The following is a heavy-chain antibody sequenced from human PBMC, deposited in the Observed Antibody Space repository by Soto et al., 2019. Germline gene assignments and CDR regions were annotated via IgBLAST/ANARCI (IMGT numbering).Heavy chain of an antibody. J-gene: IGHJ4*02. CDR1: GGSITSNW. CDR2: FFLTGSA. D-gene: IGHD2-21*01. Sequence: QVQLQEPAPGLMKPSGTLSLTCAVSGGSITSNWWIWVRQPPGKGLEWFEEFFLTGSANYNPPLMGRLTISMDKSRSHLSLTLNSVTAADTAVYYCARHIAVSGTRGFDHWGQGTLVTVSS. CDR3: ARHIAVSGTRGFDH. V-gene: IGHV4-4*02.